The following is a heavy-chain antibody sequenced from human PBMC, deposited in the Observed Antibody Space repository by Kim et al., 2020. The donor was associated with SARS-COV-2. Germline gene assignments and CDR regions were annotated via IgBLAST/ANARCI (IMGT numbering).Heavy chain of an antibody. CDR2: INHSGST. CDR1: GGSFSGYY. Sequence: SETLSLTCAVYGGSFSGYYWSWIRQPPGKGLEWIGEINHSGSTNYNPSLKSRVTISVDTSKNQFSLKLSSVTAADTAVYYCARAALLWFGELWFGREYYFDYWGQGTLVTVSS. D-gene: IGHD3-10*01. V-gene: IGHV4-34*01. CDR3: ARAALLWFGELWFGREYYFDY. J-gene: IGHJ4*02.